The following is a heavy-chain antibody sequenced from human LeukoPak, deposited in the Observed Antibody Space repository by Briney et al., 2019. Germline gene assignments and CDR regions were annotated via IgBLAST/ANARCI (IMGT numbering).Heavy chain of an antibody. J-gene: IGHJ4*02. CDR1: GASFRNYY. Sequence: PSETLSLTCAVYGASFRNYYWSWIRQTPGKGLEWIGEIDHSGTTNYNPSLKSRVTISPDTSKNQFSLKVTSVTAADTAVYFCARSGTYQYSSTSDYWGQGTLVTVSS. CDR2: IDHSGTT. CDR3: ARSGTYQYSSTSDY. V-gene: IGHV4-34*01. D-gene: IGHD6-13*01.